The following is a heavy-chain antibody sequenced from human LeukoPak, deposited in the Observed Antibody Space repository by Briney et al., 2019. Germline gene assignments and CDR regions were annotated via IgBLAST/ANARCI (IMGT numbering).Heavy chain of an antibody. J-gene: IGHJ4*02. CDR3: ARAASGIVTGTSGDYFDY. V-gene: IGHV1-2*02. Sequence: ASVKVSCKASGYTFTGYYMHWVRQAPGQGLEWMGWINPNSGGTNYAQKFQGRVTMTRDTSISTAYVELSRLRSDDTAVYYCARAASGIVTGTSGDYFDYWGQGTLVTVSS. CDR1: GYTFTGYY. D-gene: IGHD1-20*01. CDR2: INPNSGGT.